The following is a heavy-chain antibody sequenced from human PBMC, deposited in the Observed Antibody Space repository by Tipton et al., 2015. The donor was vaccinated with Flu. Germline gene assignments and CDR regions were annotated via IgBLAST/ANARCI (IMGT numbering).Heavy chain of an antibody. Sequence: VQLVQSGAEVKEPGEPLKISCRGSGYSFTNHWIGWVRQMPGKGLEWMGIIYPVDSDTRYSPSFQGQVTISADKSISTAYLQWSSLKASDTAMYYCVRRIQLWSFDYWGQGTLVTVSS. D-gene: IGHD5-18*01. CDR3: VRRIQLWSFDY. CDR2: IYPVDSDT. V-gene: IGHV5-51*03. J-gene: IGHJ4*02. CDR1: GYSFTNHW.